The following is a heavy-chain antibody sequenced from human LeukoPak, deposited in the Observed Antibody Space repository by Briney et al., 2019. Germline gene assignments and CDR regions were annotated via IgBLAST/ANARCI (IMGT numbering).Heavy chain of an antibody. CDR1: GFTFSSYA. J-gene: IGHJ4*02. CDR2: ISSSGSTI. V-gene: IGHV3-48*03. CDR3: ARDSVGYDYYFDY. Sequence: PGGSLRLSCAASGFTFSSYAMSWVRQAPGKGLEWISYISSSGSTIYYADSVKGRFTISRDNAKNSLYLQMNSLRAEDTAVYYCARDSVGYDYYFDYWGQGTLVTVSS. D-gene: IGHD5-12*01.